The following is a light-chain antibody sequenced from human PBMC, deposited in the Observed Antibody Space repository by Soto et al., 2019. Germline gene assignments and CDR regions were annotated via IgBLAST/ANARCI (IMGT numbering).Light chain of an antibody. J-gene: IGKJ1*01. CDR2: AAS. CDR1: QGISTY. V-gene: IGKV1-27*01. Sequence: DIQMTQSPSSLSASVGDRVTITCRASQGISTYLAWYQQKPGKVPKLLIYAASTLQSGVPSRFSGSGSGTDFTLTISRLQPEDVATYYCQKYNSARWTFGQGTKVEI. CDR3: QKYNSARWT.